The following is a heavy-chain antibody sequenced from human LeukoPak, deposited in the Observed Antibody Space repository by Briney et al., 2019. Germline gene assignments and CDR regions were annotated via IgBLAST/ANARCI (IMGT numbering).Heavy chain of an antibody. CDR2: VNHSGST. CDR3: ARGRQFLRFLDF. J-gene: IGHJ4*02. CDR1: GGSFSGYY. D-gene: IGHD3-3*01. V-gene: IGHV4-34*01. Sequence: SETLSLTCAGYGGSFSGYYWTWIRQSPEKGLEWIGEVNHSGSTKFNPSFKSRVTMSVDTSKNQFSLELTSVTAADTAVYYCARGRQFLRFLDFWGQGTLVTVSS.